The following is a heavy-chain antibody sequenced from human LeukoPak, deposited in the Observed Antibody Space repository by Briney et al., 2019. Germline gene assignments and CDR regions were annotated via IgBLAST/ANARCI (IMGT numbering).Heavy chain of an antibody. CDR3: ARVEFCTNGVCHPPYYYYYMDV. Sequence: SETLSLTCTVSGGSISNYHWSWIRQPPGKGLEWIGYIYYSGSTNYNPSLKSRISISVDTSKNQFSLKMSSVTAADTAVYYCARVEFCTNGVCHPPYYYYYMDVWGGGTTVTVSS. CDR2: IYYSGST. D-gene: IGHD2-8*01. CDR1: GGSISNYH. J-gene: IGHJ6*03. V-gene: IGHV4-59*01.